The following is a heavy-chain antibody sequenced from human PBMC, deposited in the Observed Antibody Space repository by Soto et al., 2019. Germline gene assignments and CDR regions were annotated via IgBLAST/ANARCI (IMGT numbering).Heavy chain of an antibody. Sequence: PSETLSLTCTVSGGSISSYYWSWIRQPPGKGLEWIGYIYYSGSTNNNPSLKSRVTISVDTSKNQFSLKLSSVTAADTAVYYCAREPISRQARYYYYGMDGWGQGTTVTVAS. CDR1: GGSISSYY. CDR3: AREPISRQARYYYYGMDG. CDR2: IYYSGST. J-gene: IGHJ6*02. V-gene: IGHV4-59*01.